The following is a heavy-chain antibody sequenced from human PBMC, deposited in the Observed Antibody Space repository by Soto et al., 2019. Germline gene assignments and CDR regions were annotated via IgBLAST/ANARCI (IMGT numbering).Heavy chain of an antibody. CDR3: ARYNSYAIDY. Sequence: SETLSLTCSVSGGSIGSSSYYFGWIRQPPGKGLEWIGSLYYTGTTNYNPSLASRVTLSVDTSKNQFSLKMTSVTAADRAMYFCARYNSYAIDYWGRGTLVTVSS. D-gene: IGHD2-8*01. CDR1: GGSIGSSSYY. J-gene: IGHJ4*02. CDR2: LYYTGTT. V-gene: IGHV4-39*07.